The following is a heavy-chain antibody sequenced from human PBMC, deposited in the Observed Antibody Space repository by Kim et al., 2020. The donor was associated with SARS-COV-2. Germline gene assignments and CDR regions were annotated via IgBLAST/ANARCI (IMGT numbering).Heavy chain of an antibody. D-gene: IGHD3-22*01. V-gene: IGHV4-31*02. J-gene: IGHJ4*02. CDR2: IYYSGCT. CDR1: GGSISSGGYY. Sequence: SETLSLTCTVSGGSISSGGYYWSWIRQHPGMGLEWIGYIYYSGCTYYNPSPKSRVTISVDTSNNQFSLKLSSVTAADTAVYYCSRVQTTMIVVVMYFDYWGQGTLVTVSS. CDR3: SRVQTTMIVVVMYFDY.